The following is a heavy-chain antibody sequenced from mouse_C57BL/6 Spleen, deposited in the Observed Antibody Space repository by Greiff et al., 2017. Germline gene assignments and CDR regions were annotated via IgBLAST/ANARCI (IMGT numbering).Heavy chain of an antibody. D-gene: IGHD3-1*01. CDR3: ARGLEDAMDY. Sequence: QVQLKESGPELVKPGASVKISCKASGYSFTRYYIHWVKQRPGQGLEWIGWIYPGSGNTKYNEKFKGKATLTADTSSSTAYMQLSSLTSEDSAVYYCARGLEDAMDYWGQGTSVTVSS. CDR1: GYSFTRYY. J-gene: IGHJ4*01. CDR2: IYPGSGNT. V-gene: IGHV1-66*01.